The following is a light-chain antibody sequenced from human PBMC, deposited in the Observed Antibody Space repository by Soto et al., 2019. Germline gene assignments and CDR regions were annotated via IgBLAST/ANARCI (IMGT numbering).Light chain of an antibody. V-gene: IGKV3-11*01. CDR3: QQRSNWPGT. CDR2: DAS. CDR1: QSVRSS. J-gene: IGKJ1*01. Sequence: EIVLTQSPATLSLSPGERATLSCMASQSVRSSLAWYQQQPVQAPRILIYDASNRATGIPARFSGSGSGKDFTLTISSLEPEDFAVYSCQQRSNWPGTFGQGTEVEIK.